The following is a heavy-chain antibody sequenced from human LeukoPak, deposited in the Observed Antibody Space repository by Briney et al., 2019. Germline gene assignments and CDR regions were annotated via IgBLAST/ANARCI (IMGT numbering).Heavy chain of an antibody. D-gene: IGHD1-26*01. CDR3: ARGHSGSYQRTDAFDI. J-gene: IGHJ3*02. CDR2: ISSGGGY. Sequence: PERSLSLSCTASGLTFGDYAMSWVRQAPGKGLEWDSSISSGGGYYADSVKGRLTTFRDNTKNSLYLQMNSLRAEDTAVYYCARGHSGSYQRTDAFDIWGEGTMVTVSS. CDR1: GLTFGDYA. V-gene: IGHV3-21*01.